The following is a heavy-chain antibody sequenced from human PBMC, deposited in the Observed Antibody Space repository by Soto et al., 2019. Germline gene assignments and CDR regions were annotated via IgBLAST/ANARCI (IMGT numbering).Heavy chain of an antibody. D-gene: IGHD6-13*01. CDR2: IYSGGYT. J-gene: IGHJ4*02. CDR3: ARSNGIAAAGPPFDY. Sequence: GGSLRLSCAVSGFTVSNNYMSWVRQAPGKGLEGVSVIYSGGYTAYGDSVKGRFTMTRDTSTSTAYMELRSLRSDDTAVYYCARSNGIAAAGPPFDYWGQGTLVTVSS. CDR1: GFTVSNNY. V-gene: IGHV3-53*05.